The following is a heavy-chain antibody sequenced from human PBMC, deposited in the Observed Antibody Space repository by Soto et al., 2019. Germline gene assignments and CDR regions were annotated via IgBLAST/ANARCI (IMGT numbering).Heavy chain of an antibody. D-gene: IGHD1-26*01. J-gene: IGHJ5*01. CDR2: VWYDGGNK. CDR1: GFTFSSFG. CDR3: TKDAFVGATKGGNYWFDS. V-gene: IGHV3-33*06. Sequence: QVQLVESGGGVVQPGRYLRLSCAASGFTFSSFGMNWVRQAPGKGLEWVAVVWYDGGNKYYADSVKGRFTVSRDNSKNTLYLQMNSLRADDTATYYCTKDAFVGATKGGNYWFDSWGQGTLVTVSS.